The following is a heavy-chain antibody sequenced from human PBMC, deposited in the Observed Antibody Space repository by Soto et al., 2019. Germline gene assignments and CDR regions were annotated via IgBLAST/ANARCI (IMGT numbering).Heavy chain of an antibody. D-gene: IGHD3-16*02. V-gene: IGHV3-30*18. CDR1: GFTFTSYG. CDR3: AKVYYPLYLPTRSWYFDL. J-gene: IGHJ2*01. Sequence: QVQLVESGGGVVQPGRSLRLSCAASGFTFTSYGIHWVRQAPGKGLEWVAVISYDGSYKYYGDSVKGRFTISRDNSKHTVSLQMTSLRAEDTAVYYCAKVYYPLYLPTRSWYFDLWGRGTLVTVSS. CDR2: ISYDGSYK.